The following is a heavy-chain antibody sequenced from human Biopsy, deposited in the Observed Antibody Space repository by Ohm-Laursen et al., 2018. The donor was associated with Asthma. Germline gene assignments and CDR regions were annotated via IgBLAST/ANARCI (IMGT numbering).Heavy chain of an antibody. D-gene: IGHD6-13*01. CDR1: GFTFDDYA. CDR2: VSWNSGSI. J-gene: IGHJ4*02. CDR3: VKDIRLQLWGFDS. Sequence: SLRLSCAASGFTFDDYAMHWVRQAPGKGLEWVSGVSWNSGSIDYADSVKGRFTISRDNAKNSLYLQMISLRGADTALCYCVKDIRLQLWGFDSWGQGTLVTVSS. V-gene: IGHV3-9*01.